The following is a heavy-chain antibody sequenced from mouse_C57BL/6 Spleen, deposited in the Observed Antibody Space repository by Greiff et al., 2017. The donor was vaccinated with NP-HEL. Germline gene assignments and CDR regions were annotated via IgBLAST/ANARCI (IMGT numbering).Heavy chain of an antibody. CDR1: GYTFTDYE. Sequence: QVQLQQSGAELVRPGASVTLSCKASGYTFTDYEMHWVKQTPVHGLEWIGAIDPETGGTAYNQKFKGKAILTADKSSSTAYMELRSLTSEDSAVYYCTRPIYYGSKSPFDYWGQGTTLTVSS. V-gene: IGHV1-15*01. CDR2: IDPETGGT. J-gene: IGHJ2*01. D-gene: IGHD1-1*01. CDR3: TRPIYYGSKSPFDY.